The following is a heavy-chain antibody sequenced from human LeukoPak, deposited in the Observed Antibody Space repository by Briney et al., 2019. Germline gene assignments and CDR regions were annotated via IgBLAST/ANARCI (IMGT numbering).Heavy chain of an antibody. CDR1: GFTFSTYA. Sequence: PGGSLRLSCAASGFTFSTYAMSWVRQAPGKGLQWVSSIGGGGTSTYYADSVKGRFTISRDNSKNTLYLQMNSLRAEDTAVYYCARGATYYYYGMDVWGQGTTVTVSS. CDR3: ARGATYYYYGMDV. D-gene: IGHD1-26*01. J-gene: IGHJ6*02. V-gene: IGHV3-23*01. CDR2: IGGGGTST.